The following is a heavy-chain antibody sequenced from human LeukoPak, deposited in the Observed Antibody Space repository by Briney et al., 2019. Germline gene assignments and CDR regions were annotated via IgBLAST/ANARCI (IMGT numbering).Heavy chain of an antibody. CDR2: ITHSGSP. CDR3: ARGVDL. V-gene: IGHV4-34*01. J-gene: IGHJ2*01. CDR1: SGSLSGYY. Sequence: PSETLSLTRGASSGSLSGYYWRWIRQPPGGGLEWLGEITHSGSPNYNPSLKSRVTISGDTSKKQFSLNLKSVTAADTGVYYCARGVDLWGRGTPVTVSS.